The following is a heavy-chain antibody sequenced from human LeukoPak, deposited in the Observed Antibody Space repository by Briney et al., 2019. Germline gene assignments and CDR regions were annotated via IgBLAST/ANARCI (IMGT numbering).Heavy chain of an antibody. D-gene: IGHD2-21*02. CDR2: ISGSGDNT. J-gene: IGHJ4*02. Sequence: GTSLRLSCAASGFTFSSTGMSWVRPAPGKGLYWVSTISGSGDNTHYAESVRGRFTISRDNSKNTMYLEMNSLRAEDTAIYYCARDAGTAWPFDYWGQGALITVSS. V-gene: IGHV3-23*01. CDR1: GFTFSSTG. CDR3: ARDAGTAWPFDY.